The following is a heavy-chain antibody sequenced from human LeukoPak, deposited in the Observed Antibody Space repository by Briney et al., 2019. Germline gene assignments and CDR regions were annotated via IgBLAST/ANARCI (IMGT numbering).Heavy chain of an antibody. D-gene: IGHD4-11*01. V-gene: IGHV4-59*01. J-gene: IGHJ6*03. Sequence: SETLSLTCTVSGAYISSYYWTWIRQSPGKGLEWIGYIHYGGTTNYSPSLKSRVIMSVDTAKNQFSLKMSSVTAADTAVYYCASLTTHYYFMDVWGKGATVTVSS. CDR2: IHYGGTT. CDR3: ASLTTHYYFMDV. CDR1: GAYISSYY.